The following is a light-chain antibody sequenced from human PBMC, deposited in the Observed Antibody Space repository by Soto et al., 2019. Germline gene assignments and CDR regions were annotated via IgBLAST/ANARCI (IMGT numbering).Light chain of an antibody. CDR3: SSYTTSSTVV. CDR2: DVS. Sequence: QSALTQPASVSGSPGQSITISCTGTRSDVGGYNYVCWYQQIPGKAPKLIIYDVSSRPSGVSNRFSGSKSGNTASLSISGLQAEDEADYYCSSYTTSSTVVFGGGTKLTV. CDR1: RSDVGGYNY. J-gene: IGLJ3*02. V-gene: IGLV2-14*01.